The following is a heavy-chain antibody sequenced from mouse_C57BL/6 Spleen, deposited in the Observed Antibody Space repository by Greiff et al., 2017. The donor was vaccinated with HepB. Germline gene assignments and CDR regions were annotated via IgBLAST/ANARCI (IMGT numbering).Heavy chain of an antibody. V-gene: IGHV1-50*01. CDR1: GYTFTSYW. CDR3: ARRIYYDYDGRDY. D-gene: IGHD2-4*01. J-gene: IGHJ2*01. Sequence: QVQLQQPGAELVKPGASVKLSCKASGYTFTSYWMPWVIQRPGQGLEWIGEIDPSDSYTNYNQKFKGKATLTVDTSSSTAYMQLSSLTSEDSAVYYCARRIYYDYDGRDYWGQGTTLTVSS. CDR2: IDPSDSYT.